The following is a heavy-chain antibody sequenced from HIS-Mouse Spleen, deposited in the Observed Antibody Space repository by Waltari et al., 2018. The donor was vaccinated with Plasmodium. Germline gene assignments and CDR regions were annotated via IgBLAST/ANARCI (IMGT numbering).Heavy chain of an antibody. Sequence: EVQLVESGGGLVQPGGSRCRSCAASGFTCRSYWMSWVRQAPGKGLEWVANIKQDGSEKYYVDSVKGRFTISRDNAKNSLYLQMNSLRAEDTAVYYCASSWYWYFDLWGRGTLVTVSS. D-gene: IGHD6-13*01. V-gene: IGHV3-7*01. CDR3: ASSWYWYFDL. CDR2: IKQDGSEK. J-gene: IGHJ2*01. CDR1: GFTCRSYW.